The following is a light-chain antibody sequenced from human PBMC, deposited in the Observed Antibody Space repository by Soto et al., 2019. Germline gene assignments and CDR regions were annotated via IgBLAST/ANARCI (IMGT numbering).Light chain of an antibody. V-gene: IGKV3-15*01. CDR1: QHVSSN. J-gene: IGKJ2*01. CDR2: RAS. CDR3: QQYNNWPYT. Sequence: EIVMKQSPATLSVSPGGSATLSCRASQHVSSNFAWYRQKPGQAPTLLIYRASTRATGIPARFSGSGSGTEFTLTIRSLQSEDFAVYYCQQYNNWPYTFGQGTKLEIK.